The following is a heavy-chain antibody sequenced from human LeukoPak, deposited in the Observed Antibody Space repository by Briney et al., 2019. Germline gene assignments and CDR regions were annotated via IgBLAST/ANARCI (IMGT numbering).Heavy chain of an antibody. D-gene: IGHD2-15*01. CDR1: GGSFSGYY. CDR3: ARSLVEDIVVVVAATQDWFDP. CDR2: INHSGST. V-gene: IGHV4-34*01. J-gene: IGHJ5*02. Sequence: SETLSLTCAVYGGSFSGYYWSWIRQPTGKGLEWMGEINHSGSTNYNPSLKSRVTISVDTSKNQFSLKLSSVTAADTAVYYCARSLVEDIVVVVAATQDWFDPWGQGTLVTVSS.